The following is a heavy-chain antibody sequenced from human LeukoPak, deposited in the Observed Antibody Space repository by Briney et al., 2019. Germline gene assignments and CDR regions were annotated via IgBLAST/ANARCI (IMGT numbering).Heavy chain of an antibody. Sequence: GESLKISCKGSGYSFTSYWIGWVRQMPGKGLEWMGIIYPDDSETRYSPSFQGQVTISADKSISTAYLQWSSLKASDTAIYYCARRGYYYGSGSYYIDAFDIWGQGTMVTVSS. CDR2: IYPDDSET. CDR1: GYSFTSYW. J-gene: IGHJ3*02. CDR3: ARRGYYYGSGSYYIDAFDI. D-gene: IGHD3-10*01. V-gene: IGHV5-51*01.